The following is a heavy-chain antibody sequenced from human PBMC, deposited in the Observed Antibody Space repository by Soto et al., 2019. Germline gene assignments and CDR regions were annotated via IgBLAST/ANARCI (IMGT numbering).Heavy chain of an antibody. J-gene: IGHJ6*02. Sequence: GGSLRLSCAASGFTFSSYAMHWVRQAPGKGLEWVAVISYDGSNKYYADSVKGRFTISRDNSKNALYLQMNSLRAEDTAVYYCATLRVRGVMGRVRGDYGMDVWGQGTTVTVSS. D-gene: IGHD3-10*01. CDR1: GFTFSSYA. CDR2: ISYDGSNK. V-gene: IGHV3-30-3*01. CDR3: ATLRVRGVMGRVRGDYGMDV.